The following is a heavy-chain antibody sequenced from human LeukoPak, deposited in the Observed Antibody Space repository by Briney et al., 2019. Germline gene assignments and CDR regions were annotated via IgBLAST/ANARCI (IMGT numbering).Heavy chain of an antibody. V-gene: IGHV4-39*07. Sequence: SETLSLTFTVSGGSLSISSYYWGWIRQPPGKGLEWIGSIYYSGSTYYNPSLKSRVTISVDTSKNQFSLKLSSVTAADTAVYYCARVYSSGWYIGDWGQGTLVTVSS. CDR2: IYYSGST. J-gene: IGHJ4*02. CDR1: GGSLSISSYY. CDR3: ARVYSSGWYIGD. D-gene: IGHD6-19*01.